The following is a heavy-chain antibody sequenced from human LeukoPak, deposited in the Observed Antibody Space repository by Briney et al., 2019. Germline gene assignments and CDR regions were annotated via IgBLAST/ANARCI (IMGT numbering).Heavy chain of an antibody. D-gene: IGHD4-11*01. CDR2: ISSSSSYI. V-gene: IGHV3-21*01. CDR3: AREGDYSNYIDRNSYFDY. Sequence: GGSLRLSCAASGFTFSGYSMNWVRQAPGKGLEWVSSISSSSSYIYYADSVKGRFTISRDNAKNSLYLQMNSLRAEDTAVYYCAREGDYSNYIDRNSYFDYWAQGTLVTVSS. J-gene: IGHJ4*02. CDR1: GFTFSGYS.